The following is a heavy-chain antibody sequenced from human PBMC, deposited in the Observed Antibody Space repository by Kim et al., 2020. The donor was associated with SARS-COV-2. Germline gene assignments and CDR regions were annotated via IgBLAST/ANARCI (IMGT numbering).Heavy chain of an antibody. Sequence: SETLSLTCAVYGGSFSGYYWSWIRQPPGKGLEWIGEINHSGSTNYNPSLKSRVTISVDTSKNQFSLKLSSVTAADTAVYYCARGFKSLPKKRITMVRGVPWYFDYWGQGTLVTVSS. V-gene: IGHV4-34*01. J-gene: IGHJ4*02. D-gene: IGHD3-10*01. CDR3: ARGFKSLPKKRITMVRGVPWYFDY. CDR1: GGSFSGYY. CDR2: INHSGST.